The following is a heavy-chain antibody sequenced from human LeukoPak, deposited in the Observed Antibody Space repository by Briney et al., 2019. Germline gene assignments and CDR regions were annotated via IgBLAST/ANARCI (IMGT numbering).Heavy chain of an antibody. J-gene: IGHJ4*02. CDR2: ISWNSGSI. Sequence: PGRSLRLSCAASGFTFDDYAMHWVRQAPGKGLEGVSGISWNSGSIGYADSVKGRFTISRDNAKNSLYLQMNSLRAEDTALYYCATNLLMGGYSYGFGYWGQGTLVTVSS. V-gene: IGHV3-9*01. CDR3: ATNLLMGGYSYGFGY. D-gene: IGHD5-18*01. CDR1: GFTFDDYA.